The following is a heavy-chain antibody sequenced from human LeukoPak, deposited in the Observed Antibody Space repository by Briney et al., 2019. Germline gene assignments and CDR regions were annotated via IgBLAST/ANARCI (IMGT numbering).Heavy chain of an antibody. CDR3: AKARLLTYYYDSSGYLFDY. D-gene: IGHD3-22*01. J-gene: IGHJ4*02. CDR2: ISGSGGST. Sequence: GGSLRLSCAASGFTFSTYALSWVRQAPGKGLEWVSAISGSGGSTYYADSVKGRFTISRDNSKNTLYLQMNSLRAEDTAVYYCAKARLLTYYYDSSGYLFDYWGQGTLVTVSS. V-gene: IGHV3-23*01. CDR1: GFTFSTYA.